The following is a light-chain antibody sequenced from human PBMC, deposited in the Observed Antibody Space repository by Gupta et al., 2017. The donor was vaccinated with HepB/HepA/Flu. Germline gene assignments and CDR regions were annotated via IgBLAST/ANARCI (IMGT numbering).Light chain of an antibody. CDR2: AAF. CDR3: QQSEAYPVT. V-gene: IGKV1-9*01. J-gene: IGKJ5*01. CDR1: QGINNY. Sequence: DIQLTQSPSFLSASVGDRVTISCRASQGINNYLAWYQQKPGKAPKLLIYAAFTLQSGVPSRFSGSASGTXFTLTIXSLQPEDFATYYCQQSEAYPVTFGXGTRLDLK.